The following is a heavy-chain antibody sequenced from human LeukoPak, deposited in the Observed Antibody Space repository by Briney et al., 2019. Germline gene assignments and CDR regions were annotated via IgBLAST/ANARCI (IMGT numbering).Heavy chain of an antibody. CDR1: GGSISSYC. CDR2: IYYSGST. V-gene: IGHV4-59*01. D-gene: IGHD5-12*01. Sequence: PSETLSLTCTVSGGSISSYCWSWIRQPPGKGLEWIGYIYYSGSTNYNPSLKSRVTISVDTSKNQFSLKLSSVTAADTAVYYCARDRGLRSFDYWGQGTLVTVSS. J-gene: IGHJ4*02. CDR3: ARDRGLRSFDY.